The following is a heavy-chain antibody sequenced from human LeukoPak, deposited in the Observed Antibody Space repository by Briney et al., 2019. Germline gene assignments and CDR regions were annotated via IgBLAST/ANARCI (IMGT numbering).Heavy chain of an antibody. Sequence: PSETLTLTCTVSGVSISSYYWSWLRQHPGKGLEWIGSIYDSGSTYYNPSLKSRVTISVDTSKNQFSLKLNSVTAADTAVYYCARHYGPCGQGTLVTVSS. J-gene: IGHJ5*02. V-gene: IGHV4-59*05. D-gene: IGHD3-16*01. CDR1: GVSISSYY. CDR2: IYDSGST. CDR3: ARHYGP.